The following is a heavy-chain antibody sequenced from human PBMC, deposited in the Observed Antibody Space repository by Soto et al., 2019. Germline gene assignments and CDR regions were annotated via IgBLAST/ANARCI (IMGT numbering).Heavy chain of an antibody. CDR3: AREGLTFGPGAVGGAFDI. J-gene: IGHJ3*02. V-gene: IGHV1-69*12. D-gene: IGHD2-2*01. CDR1: GGTFDSNA. Sequence: QVQLVQSGTAVRKPGSSVKVSCKASGGTFDSNAISWVRLAPGQGLEWMGGIIPIFGTINNAQKFQDRVTITADESANIVYMELISLRSEDTAIYYCAREGLTFGPGAVGGAFDIWGQGTLVTVSS. CDR2: IIPIFGTI.